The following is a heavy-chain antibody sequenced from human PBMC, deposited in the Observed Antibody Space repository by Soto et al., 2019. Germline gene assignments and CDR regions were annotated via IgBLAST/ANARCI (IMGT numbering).Heavy chain of an antibody. CDR2: IYYSGST. CDR1: GGSISSYY. Sequence: SETLSLTCTVSGGSISSYYWSWIRQPPGKGLEWIGYIYYSGSTNYNPSLKSRVTISVDTSKNQFSLKLSSVTAADTAVYYCARVSHHYYYYMDVWGKGTTVTVSS. CDR3: ARVSHHYYYYMDV. V-gene: IGHV4-59*01. J-gene: IGHJ6*03.